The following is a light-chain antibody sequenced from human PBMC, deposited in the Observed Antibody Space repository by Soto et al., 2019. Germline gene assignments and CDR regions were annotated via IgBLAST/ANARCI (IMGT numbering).Light chain of an antibody. V-gene: IGKV3-15*01. CDR3: QQYNSWPPLIT. Sequence: EIVMTQSPATLSVSPGERATLSCRASQSVRSNLAWYQQKPGQAPRLLIYSASTRATGIPARFSGSESGTEFTLTISSLQSEDFAVYFCQQYNSWPPLITFGQGTRLEMK. CDR1: QSVRSN. CDR2: SAS. J-gene: IGKJ5*01.